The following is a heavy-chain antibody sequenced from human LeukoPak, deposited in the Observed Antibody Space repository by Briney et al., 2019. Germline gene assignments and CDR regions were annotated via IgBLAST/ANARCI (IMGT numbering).Heavy chain of an antibody. CDR3: ARVENEDWFDP. V-gene: IGHV3-30*03. D-gene: IGHD2/OR15-2a*01. CDR1: GFTFRSYG. J-gene: IGHJ5*02. CDR2: TSYDGSNK. Sequence: GGSLRLSCAASGFTFRSYGMHWVRQAPGKGLEWVAVTSYDGSNKYYADSVRGRFTISKDSSKNTLYLQMNSLRAEDTAVYYCARVENEDWFDPWGQGTLVTVSS.